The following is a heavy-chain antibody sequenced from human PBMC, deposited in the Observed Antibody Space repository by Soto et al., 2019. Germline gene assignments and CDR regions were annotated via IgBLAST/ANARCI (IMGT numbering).Heavy chain of an antibody. V-gene: IGHV1-69*13. CDR1: GGTFSSYA. CDR2: IIPIFGTA. J-gene: IGHJ6*02. D-gene: IGHD6-13*01. Sequence: SVKVSCKASGGTFSSYAISWVRQAPGQGLEWMGGIIPIFGTANYAQKFQGRVTITADESTSTAYMELSSLRSEDTAVYYCARDEEAAGHYYYYGMDVWGQGTTVTVSS. CDR3: ARDEEAAGHYYYYGMDV.